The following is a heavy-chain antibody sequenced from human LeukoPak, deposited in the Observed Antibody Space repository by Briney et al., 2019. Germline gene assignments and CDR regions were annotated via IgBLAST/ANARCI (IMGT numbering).Heavy chain of an antibody. CDR2: ISSSSSYI. CDR3: AGGEATSSSAFDF. Sequence: GGSLRLSCAASGFTFSSYSMNWVRQAPGKGLEWVSSISSSSSYIYYADSVKGRFTISRHDAKNSVFLQMSSLRAEDTAVYYCAGGEATSSSAFDFWAQGTLVTVSS. V-gene: IGHV3-21*01. D-gene: IGHD6-6*01. CDR1: GFTFSSYS. J-gene: IGHJ4*02.